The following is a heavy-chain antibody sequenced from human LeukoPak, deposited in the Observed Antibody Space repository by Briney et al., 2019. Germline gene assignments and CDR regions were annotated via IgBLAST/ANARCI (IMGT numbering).Heavy chain of an antibody. CDR2: IYYSGST. V-gene: IGHV4-59*01. Sequence: PSETLSLTCTVSGGSISSYYWSWLRQPPGKGLEWIGYIYYSGSTNYNPSLKSRVTISVDTSKNQFSLKLSSVTAADTAVYYCARAPDYGDSPYFDYWGQGTLVTVSS. CDR1: GGSISSYY. CDR3: ARAPDYGDSPYFDY. J-gene: IGHJ4*02. D-gene: IGHD4-17*01.